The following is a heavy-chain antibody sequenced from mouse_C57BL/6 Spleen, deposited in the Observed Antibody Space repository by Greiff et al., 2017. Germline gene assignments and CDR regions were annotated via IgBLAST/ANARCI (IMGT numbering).Heavy chain of an antibody. Sequence: EVKVVESGGGLVQSGRSLRLSCATSGFTFSDFYMEWVRQAPGKGLEWIAARRNKANDYTTEYSASVKGRVIVSSDTSQSILYLQMNALREEDTAIYYCARDAVDGYHWYFDVWGTGTTVTVSS. J-gene: IGHJ1*03. CDR1: GFTFSDFY. CDR3: ARDAVDGYHWYFDV. CDR2: RRNKANDYTT. D-gene: IGHD2-3*01. V-gene: IGHV7-1*01.